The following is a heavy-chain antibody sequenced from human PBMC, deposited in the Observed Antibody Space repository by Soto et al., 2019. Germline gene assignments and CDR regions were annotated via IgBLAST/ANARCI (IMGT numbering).Heavy chain of an antibody. CDR2: INHSGST. CDR3: VRAYFSSTSRHSNKSFDP. J-gene: IGHJ5*02. V-gene: IGHV4-34*01. D-gene: IGHD2-2*01. CDR1: GGSFSGYY. Sequence: SETLSLTCAVYGGSFSGYYWSWIRQPPGKGLEWIGEINHSGSTNYNPSLKSRVTISVDTSKNQFSLKLSSVTAADTAVYYCVRAYFSSTSRHSNKSFDPRGQGTLVTVSS.